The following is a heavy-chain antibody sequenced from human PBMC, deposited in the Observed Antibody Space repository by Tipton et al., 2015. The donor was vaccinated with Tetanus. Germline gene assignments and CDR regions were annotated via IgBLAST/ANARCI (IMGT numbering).Heavy chain of an antibody. CDR1: GVSISSSGYY. V-gene: IGHV4-39*01. Sequence: TLSLTCNVSGVSISSSGYYWGWFRQPPGKGLEWTGDIYYTGNTNYNPSLRSRITMSVNRYKNQFSLKLTSVTAADTAVYYCARLWGYYYDSSGYPDFWGQGTLVTVSS. CDR3: ARLWGYYYDSSGYPDF. J-gene: IGHJ4*02. D-gene: IGHD3-22*01. CDR2: IYYTGNT.